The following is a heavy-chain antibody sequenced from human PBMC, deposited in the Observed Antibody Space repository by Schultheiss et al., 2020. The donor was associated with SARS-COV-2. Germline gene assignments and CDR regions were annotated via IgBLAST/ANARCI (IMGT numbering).Heavy chain of an antibody. Sequence: ETLSLTCAVYGGSFSGYYWSWVRQAPGKGLEWVSSISGTDDDTYYADSVTGRFALSSDSSKNTLYLQMNSLRAEDTAVYYCAKTLGPGRGLLWFGELVDSWGQGTLVTVSS. V-gene: IGHV3-23*01. CDR3: AKTLGPGRGLLWFGELVDS. CDR1: GGSFSGYY. D-gene: IGHD3-10*01. CDR2: ISGTDDDT. J-gene: IGHJ4*02.